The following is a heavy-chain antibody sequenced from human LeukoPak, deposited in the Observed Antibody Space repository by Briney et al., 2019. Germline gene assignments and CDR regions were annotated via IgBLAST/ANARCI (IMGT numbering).Heavy chain of an antibody. CDR2: IWDDGSNK. Sequence: GRCLTLSCAASGFSLSSYGLHWVRQAPGKGREGVGVIWDDGSNKYYADSVKGQFTISRDNCNNTLYVQMNILIAEGTAVYYVAKIWRAGYRSGWCDSWGQGTLVTVSS. CDR1: GFSLSSYG. CDR3: AKIWRAGYRSGWCDS. J-gene: IGHJ4*02. D-gene: IGHD6-19*01. V-gene: IGHV3-33*06.